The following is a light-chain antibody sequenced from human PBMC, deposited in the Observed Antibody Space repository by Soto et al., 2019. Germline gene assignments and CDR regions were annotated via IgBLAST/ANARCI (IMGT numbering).Light chain of an antibody. V-gene: IGKV3D-15*01. Sequence: EIVMTQSPATLSVSPGERATLSCRASQSFSSNLAWYQQKPGQAPRLLIYGASTRATGIPARFSGSGSGTEFTLTISRLQSEDFAVYYCQQYSSSRTFGQGTQV. J-gene: IGKJ1*01. CDR3: QQYSSSRT. CDR1: QSFSSN. CDR2: GAS.